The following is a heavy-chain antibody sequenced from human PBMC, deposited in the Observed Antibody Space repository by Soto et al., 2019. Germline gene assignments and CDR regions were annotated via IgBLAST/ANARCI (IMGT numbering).Heavy chain of an antibody. CDR2: INPSRGTT. CDR1: GYTFVTYF. Sequence: QVQLVQSGAEVKKPGASVKVSCKASGYTFVTYFMHWVRQAPGQGLEWMGEINPSRGTTSYAQKCQDRVTMTRDTSASTGYMELSSLRSEDTAIYYCARSYISSSYWFDPWGQGTLVTVSS. D-gene: IGHD6-6*01. CDR3: ARSYISSSYWFDP. J-gene: IGHJ5*02. V-gene: IGHV1-46*03.